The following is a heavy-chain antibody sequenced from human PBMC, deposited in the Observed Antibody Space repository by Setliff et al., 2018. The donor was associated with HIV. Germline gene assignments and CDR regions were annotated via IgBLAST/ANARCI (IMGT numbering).Heavy chain of an antibody. J-gene: IGHJ5*02. Sequence: ASETLSLTCTVSGGSISSHYWSRIRQPPGKRLEWIGYIYYSGSTNYNPSLKSRVTISVDTSKNQFSLKLSSVTAADTAVYYCAGCITGTTHWFDPWGQGTLVTVSS. CDR3: AGCITGTTHWFDP. CDR2: IYYSGST. D-gene: IGHD1-20*01. V-gene: IGHV4-59*11. CDR1: GGSISSHY.